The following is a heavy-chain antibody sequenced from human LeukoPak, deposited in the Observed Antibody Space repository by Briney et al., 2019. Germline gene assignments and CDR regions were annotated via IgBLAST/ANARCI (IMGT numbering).Heavy chain of an antibody. Sequence: SETLSLTCTVSGGSISSSSYYWGWIRQPPGKGLEWIGSIYYSGSTYYNPSLKSRVTISVHTSKNQFSLKLSSVTAADTAVYYCARETEARYCSSTSCSYLFDYWGQGTLVTVSS. CDR3: ARETEARYCSSTSCSYLFDY. D-gene: IGHD2-2*01. J-gene: IGHJ4*02. CDR1: GGSISSSSYY. CDR2: IYYSGST. V-gene: IGHV4-39*07.